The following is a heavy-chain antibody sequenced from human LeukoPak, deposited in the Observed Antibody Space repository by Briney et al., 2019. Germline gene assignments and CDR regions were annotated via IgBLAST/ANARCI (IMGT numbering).Heavy chain of an antibody. J-gene: IGHJ5*02. CDR1: GDSVSRRSYY. CDR3: ARVFNWFDP. Sequence: TSETLSLTCTVSGDSVSRRSYYWSWIRQPPGTGLEWIGYIYYSGSTNYNPSLKSRVTISVDTSKNQFSLKLSSVTAADTAIYYCARVFNWFDPWGQGALVTVSS. CDR2: IYYSGST. V-gene: IGHV4-61*01.